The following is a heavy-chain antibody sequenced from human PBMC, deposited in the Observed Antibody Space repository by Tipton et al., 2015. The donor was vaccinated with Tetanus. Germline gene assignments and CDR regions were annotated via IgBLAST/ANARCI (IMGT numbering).Heavy chain of an antibody. V-gene: IGHV4-34*01. CDR3: ARGRSWFDR. CDR1: RGSSSSYY. Sequence: LRLSCAVYRGSSSSYYWSWIRQPPGKGLEWIGEFNHSGSPNYNPSLKSRVTISLDTSKNQFSLKLSSVTAAGTAVYYCARGRSWFDRWGRGTLVTVS. J-gene: IGHJ2*01. CDR2: FNHSGSP.